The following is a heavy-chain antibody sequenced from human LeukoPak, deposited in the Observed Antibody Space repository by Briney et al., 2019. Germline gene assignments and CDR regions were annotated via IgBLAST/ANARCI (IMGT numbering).Heavy chain of an antibody. Sequence: ASVKVSCKASGYTFTNYDINWVRQATGQGLEWMGWMNPNSGNTGYAQKFQGRVTFTRNNSISTAYMELSSLRSEDTAVYYCARDYYDSSAPLVGFDPWGQGTLVTVSS. V-gene: IGHV1-8*03. CDR3: ARDYYDSSAPLVGFDP. D-gene: IGHD3-22*01. CDR1: GYTFTNYD. J-gene: IGHJ5*02. CDR2: MNPNSGNT.